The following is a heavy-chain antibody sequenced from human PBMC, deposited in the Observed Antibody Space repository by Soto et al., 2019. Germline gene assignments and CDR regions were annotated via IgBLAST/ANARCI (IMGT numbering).Heavy chain of an antibody. CDR2: IGTSETDT. Sequence: GGSLRLSCAASGFTFSSYEFNWVRQAPGKGLEWISYIGTSETDTYYAGSVKGRFTVSRDNAKNSVYLQMSSLRAEDTAIYYCAREELNCGGDCFAFWGQGALVTVSS. CDR3: AREELNCGGDCFAF. V-gene: IGHV3-48*03. J-gene: IGHJ4*02. CDR1: GFTFSSYE. D-gene: IGHD2-21*01.